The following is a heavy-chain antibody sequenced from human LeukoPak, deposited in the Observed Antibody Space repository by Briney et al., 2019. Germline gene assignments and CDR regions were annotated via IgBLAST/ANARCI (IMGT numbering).Heavy chain of an antibody. CDR2: IHHSGST. CDR3: ARDRPGIAVAGDAFDI. Sequence: SETLSLTCAVSGYSISSAYYWGWMRQPPGKGLEWIVSIHHSGSTYFNPSLKSRVTISVDTSKNQFSLKLTSVTAADTAVYYCARDRPGIAVAGDAFDIWGRGTMVTVSS. V-gene: IGHV4-38-2*02. J-gene: IGHJ3*02. D-gene: IGHD6-19*01. CDR1: GYSISSAYY.